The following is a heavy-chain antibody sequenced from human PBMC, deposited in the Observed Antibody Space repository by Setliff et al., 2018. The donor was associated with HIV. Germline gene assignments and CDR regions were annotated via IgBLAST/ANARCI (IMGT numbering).Heavy chain of an antibody. J-gene: IGHJ5*02. D-gene: IGHD6-19*01. CDR2: INHSGST. CDR1: GGSFSGYY. Sequence: NPSETLSLTCAVYGGSFSGYYWSWIRQPPGKGLEWIGEINHSGSTNYNPSLKSRVTISVDTSKNQFSLKLNSVTAADTAVYYCARLNQQWLVRDSGSNWFDPWGQGILVTVSS. CDR3: ARLNQQWLVRDSGSNWFDP. V-gene: IGHV4-34*01.